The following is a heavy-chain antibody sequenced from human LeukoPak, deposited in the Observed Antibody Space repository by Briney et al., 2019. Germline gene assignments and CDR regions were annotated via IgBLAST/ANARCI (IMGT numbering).Heavy chain of an antibody. CDR2: IDNAGSIT. Sequence: QPGGSLRLSCAASGFTFSNYWIHWVRQAPGKGLVWVSRIDNAGSITTYADSVKGRFTISRDNAENTLYLQMNSLRVEDTAVYYCARVFSGSYYFDYWGQGTLVTVSS. V-gene: IGHV3-74*03. CDR3: ARVFSGSYYFDY. J-gene: IGHJ4*02. CDR1: GFTFSNYW. D-gene: IGHD3-10*01.